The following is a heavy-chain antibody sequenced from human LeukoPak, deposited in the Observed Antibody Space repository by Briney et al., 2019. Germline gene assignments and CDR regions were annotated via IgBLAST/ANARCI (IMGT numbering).Heavy chain of an antibody. CDR3: AKDHYYGSGSYYNDNYMDV. D-gene: IGHD3-10*01. CDR2: IQYDGSNK. Sequence: GGSLRLSCVASGFTFSSNGMHWVRQAPGKGLEWVTFIQYDGSNKYDADSVKGRFTISRDNSKNTLYLQMNSLRVEDTAVYYCAKDHYYGSGSYYNDNYMDVWGKGTTVTISS. J-gene: IGHJ6*03. CDR1: GFTFSSNG. V-gene: IGHV3-30*02.